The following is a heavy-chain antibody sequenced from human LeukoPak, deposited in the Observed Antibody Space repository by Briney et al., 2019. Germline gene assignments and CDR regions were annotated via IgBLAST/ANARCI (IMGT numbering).Heavy chain of an antibody. J-gene: IGHJ5*02. CDR3: ARDGGDGYNWFDP. Sequence: GGSLRLSCAASGFTFSSYWMHWVRQAPGKGLVWVSRINSDGSSTSYADSVKGRFTITRDNAKNTLHLQMNSLRAEDTAVYYCARDGGDGYNWFDPWGQGTLVTVSS. D-gene: IGHD5-24*01. CDR1: GFTFSSYW. V-gene: IGHV3-74*01. CDR2: INSDGSST.